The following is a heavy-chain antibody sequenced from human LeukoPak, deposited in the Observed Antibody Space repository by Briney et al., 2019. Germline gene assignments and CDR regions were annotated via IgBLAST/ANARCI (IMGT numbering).Heavy chain of an antibody. CDR3: ARHQMATGYRAFDI. V-gene: IGHV3-7*01. CDR1: GFTITIYW. J-gene: IGHJ3*02. D-gene: IGHD5-24*01. CDR2: IKEDESEI. Sequence: GGSLRLSCAASGFTITIYWMTWVRQAPGKGRECVANIKEDESEISYVDSVKGRFTISRDNVRTSISLQMNSLRVEDTAVYFCARHQMATGYRAFDIWGQGRMVTVSS.